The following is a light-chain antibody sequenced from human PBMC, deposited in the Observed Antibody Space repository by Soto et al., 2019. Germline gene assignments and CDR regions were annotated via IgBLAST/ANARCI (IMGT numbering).Light chain of an antibody. CDR2: KAS. CDR3: QHYNNWPPAWT. CDR1: RSVTNN. V-gene: IGKV3-15*01. Sequence: EIVLTQSPGTLSFFPGERATLSCRSSRSVTNNYLAWYQQKPGKAPKLLIYKASSLESGVPSRFSGSGSGTEFTLTISSLQSEDFALYYCQHYNNWPPAWTFGQGTKVDIK. J-gene: IGKJ1*01.